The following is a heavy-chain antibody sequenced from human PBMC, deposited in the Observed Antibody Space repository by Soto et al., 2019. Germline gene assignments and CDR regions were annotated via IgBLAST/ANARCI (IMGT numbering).Heavy chain of an antibody. CDR1: GFTFSNYA. Sequence: GGSLRLSCAASGFTFSNYALAWVRQAPGKGLEWVSIISGTGDTTYYADSVRGRFTISRDNSKNTLYLQMDSLRAEDTALFYCAKDRVTAAQGAFDSWGQGTLVTVSS. V-gene: IGHV3-23*01. CDR2: ISGTGDTT. D-gene: IGHD2-21*02. J-gene: IGHJ4*02. CDR3: AKDRVTAAQGAFDS.